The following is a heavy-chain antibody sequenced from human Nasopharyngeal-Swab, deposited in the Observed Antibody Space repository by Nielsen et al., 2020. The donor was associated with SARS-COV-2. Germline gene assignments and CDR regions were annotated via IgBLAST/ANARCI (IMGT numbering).Heavy chain of an antibody. J-gene: IGHJ4*02. CDR3: ARDMGGMEDY. CDR1: AFTVSSNY. Sequence: GESLKISCAASAFTVSSNYMSRVRQAPGKGLEWVSVIYSGGSTYYADSVKGRFTISRDNSKNTLYLQMNSLRAEDTAVYYCARDMGGMEDYWGQGTLVTVSS. D-gene: IGHD3-16*01. CDR2: IYSGGST. V-gene: IGHV3-53*01.